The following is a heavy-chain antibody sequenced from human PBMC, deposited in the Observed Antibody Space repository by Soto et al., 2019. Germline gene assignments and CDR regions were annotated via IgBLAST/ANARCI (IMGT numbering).Heavy chain of an antibody. CDR2: ISSSGSTI. V-gene: IGHV3-48*03. CDR3: ARDYYDSSCYYYPLDY. D-gene: IGHD3-22*01. J-gene: IGHJ4*02. Sequence: EVQLVESGGGLVQPGGSLRLSCAASGFTFSSYEMNWVRQAPGKGLEWVSYISSSGSTIYYADSVKGRFTISRDNAKNSLYLQMNSLRAEDTAVYYCARDYYDSSCYYYPLDYWGQGTLVTVSS. CDR1: GFTFSSYE.